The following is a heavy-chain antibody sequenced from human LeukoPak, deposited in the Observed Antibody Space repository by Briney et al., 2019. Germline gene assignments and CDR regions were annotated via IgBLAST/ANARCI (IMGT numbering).Heavy chain of an antibody. D-gene: IGHD1-26*01. CDR1: GFTFSSYG. Sequence: GGSLRLSCAASGFTFSSYGMHWVRQAPGKGLEWVAFIRYDGSNKYYADSVKGRFTISRDNSKNSLYLQMNSLRAEDTAVYYCARGKWEPLDYWGQGTLVTVSS. J-gene: IGHJ4*02. CDR3: ARGKWEPLDY. V-gene: IGHV3-30*02. CDR2: IRYDGSNK.